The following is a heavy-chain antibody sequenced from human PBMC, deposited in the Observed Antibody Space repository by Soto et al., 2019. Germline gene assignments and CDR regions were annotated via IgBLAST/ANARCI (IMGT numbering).Heavy chain of an antibody. J-gene: IGHJ6*02. V-gene: IGHV1-18*04. D-gene: IGHD6-13*01. CDR3: ARDTGNSSSWYYYYYYGMDV. CDR2: ISAYNGNT. CDR1: GYTFTSYG. Sequence: ASVKVSCKASGYTFTSYGISWVRQAPGQGLEWMGWISAYNGNTNYAQKLQGRVTMTTDTSTSTAYMELRSLRSDDTAVYYCARDTGNSSSWYYYYYYGMDVWGQGTRSPSP.